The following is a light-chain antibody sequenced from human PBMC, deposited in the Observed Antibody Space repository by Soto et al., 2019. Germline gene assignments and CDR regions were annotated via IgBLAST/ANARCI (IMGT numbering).Light chain of an antibody. J-gene: IGLJ2*01. CDR3: LSFDSSLSVV. CDR2: GNT. Sequence: QAVVTQQPSVYGAPGQRVTISFTGSSSNIGAGYDVHWYQQLPGRAPKLIIYGNTNRPSGVPDRFSGSKSVTSASLAITGLPAEDEADYYCLSFDSSLSVVFGGGTKLTVL. CDR1: SSNIGAGYD. V-gene: IGLV1-40*01.